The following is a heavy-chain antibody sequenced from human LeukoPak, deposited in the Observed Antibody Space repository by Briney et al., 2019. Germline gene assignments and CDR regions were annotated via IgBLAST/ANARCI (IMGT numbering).Heavy chain of an antibody. Sequence: PGGSLRLSCAASGFTFDDYAMHWVRQAPGKGLEWVSLISGDGGSTYYADSVKGRFTISRDNSKNSLYLQMNSLRTEDTALYYCAKGTDSSGYDDAFDIWGQGTMVIVSS. D-gene: IGHD3-22*01. CDR1: GFTFDDYA. V-gene: IGHV3-43*02. CDR2: ISGDGGST. CDR3: AKGTDSSGYDDAFDI. J-gene: IGHJ3*02.